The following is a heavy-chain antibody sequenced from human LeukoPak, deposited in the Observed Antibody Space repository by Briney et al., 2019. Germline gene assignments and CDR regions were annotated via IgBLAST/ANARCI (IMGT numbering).Heavy chain of an antibody. D-gene: IGHD1-26*01. J-gene: IGHJ4*02. CDR3: AREIRGYSYFDY. Sequence: AGRSLRLSCAASGFTFDDYAMHWVRQAPGKGLEWVSGISWNSGSIGYADSVKGRFTISRDNAKNSLYLQMNSLRAEDTAVYYCAREIRGYSYFDYWGQGTLVTVSS. CDR2: ISWNSGSI. V-gene: IGHV3-9*01. CDR1: GFTFDDYA.